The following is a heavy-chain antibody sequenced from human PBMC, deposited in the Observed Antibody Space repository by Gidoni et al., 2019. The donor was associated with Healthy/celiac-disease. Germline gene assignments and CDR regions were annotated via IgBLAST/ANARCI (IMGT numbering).Heavy chain of an antibody. CDR3: TTLLHCSGGSCYSD. CDR2: IKSKTDGGTT. V-gene: IGHV3-15*01. CDR1: GFTFRNAW. Sequence: EVQLVESGGGVVKTGGPLRLSCAAAGFTFRNAWVSWVRQAPGKGLEGVGRIKSKTDGGTTDYAAPVKGRFTISRDDSKNTLYLQMNSLKTEDTAVFYCTTLLHCSGGSCYSDWGQGTLVTVSS. J-gene: IGHJ4*02. D-gene: IGHD2-15*01.